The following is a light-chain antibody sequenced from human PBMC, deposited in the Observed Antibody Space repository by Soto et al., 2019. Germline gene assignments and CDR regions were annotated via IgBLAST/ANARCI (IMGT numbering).Light chain of an antibody. CDR3: QRYGTSSLT. CDR2: DAS. CDR1: QSVGSD. V-gene: IGKV3-20*01. Sequence: EIVMTQSPATLSVSPGERATLSCRASQSVGSDLAWYQQKPGQAPRLLIYDASNRATGIPDRFSGSGSGTDFTLTISRLEPEDLAVYYCQRYGTSSLTFGGGTKVDIK. J-gene: IGKJ4*01.